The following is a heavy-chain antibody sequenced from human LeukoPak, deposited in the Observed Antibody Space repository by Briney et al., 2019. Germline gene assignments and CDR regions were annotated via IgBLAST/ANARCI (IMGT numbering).Heavy chain of an antibody. CDR3: ARDGYSSGLYYFDS. V-gene: IGHV4-38-2*02. D-gene: IGHD6-19*01. CDR2: IYHNGIT. CDR1: GYSISNPYF. Sequence: PSETLSLTCTVSGYSISNPYFWGWIRQPPGKGLEWIGSIYHNGITYYNPSLKSRVTISIDTSKNQFSLQLKSVTAVDTAVYYCARDGYSSGLYYFDSWGQGTLVTVSS. J-gene: IGHJ4*02.